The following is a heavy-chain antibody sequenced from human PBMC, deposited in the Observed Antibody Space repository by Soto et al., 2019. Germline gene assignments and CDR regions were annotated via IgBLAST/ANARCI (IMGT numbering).Heavy chain of an antibody. V-gene: IGHV1-69*02. CDR2: IIPILGIA. CDR1: GGTFSSYT. D-gene: IGHD3-3*01. Sequence: QVQLVQSGAEVKKPGSSVKVSCKASGGTFSSYTISWVRQAPGQGLEWMGRIIPILGIANYAQKFQGRVTITADKSTSTAYMELSSLRSEDTAVYYCANLERFLERDPYWGQGTLVTVSS. J-gene: IGHJ4*02. CDR3: ANLERFLERDPY.